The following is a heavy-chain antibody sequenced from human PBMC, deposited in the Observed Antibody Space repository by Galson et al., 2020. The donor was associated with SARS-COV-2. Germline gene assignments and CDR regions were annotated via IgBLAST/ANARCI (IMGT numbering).Heavy chain of an antibody. D-gene: IGHD2-15*01. J-gene: IGHJ6*02. CDR3: ARDGGGMAAIFGYYHGMDV. CDR2: VYTSGGT. CDR1: GDSISSFY. Sequence: SQTLSLTCTVSGDSISSFYWSWIRQPAGKGLEWIGRVYTSGGTNYNPSLKSRVTMSLDTSKNQFSLKLSSVTAADTAVYYCARDGGGMAAIFGYYHGMDVWGQGTTVTVSS. V-gene: IGHV4-4*07.